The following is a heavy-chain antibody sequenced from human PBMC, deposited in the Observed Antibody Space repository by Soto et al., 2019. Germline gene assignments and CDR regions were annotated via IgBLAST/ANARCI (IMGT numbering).Heavy chain of an antibody. CDR1: GFTFGDYA. Sequence: PGGSLRLSCTASGFTFGDYAMSWVRQAPGKGLEWVGFIRSKAYGGTTEYAASVKGRFTISRDDSKSIAYLQMNSLKTEDTAVYYCTRFLAVPAAQPFYYYYYGMDVWGQGTTVTVSS. V-gene: IGHV3-49*04. D-gene: IGHD2-2*01. J-gene: IGHJ6*02. CDR3: TRFLAVPAAQPFYYYYYGMDV. CDR2: IRSKAYGGTT.